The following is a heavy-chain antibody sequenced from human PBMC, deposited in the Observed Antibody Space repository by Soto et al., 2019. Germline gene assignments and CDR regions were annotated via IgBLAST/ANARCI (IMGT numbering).Heavy chain of an antibody. CDR1: GYTFTNYD. J-gene: IGHJ4*02. CDR3: ARVAAGGDY. Sequence: GASVKVSCKASGYTFTNYDINWVRQATGQGLEWTGWMNPNNGNTGYAQQFQGRVTMTRNTSISTAYMELSSLRSEDTAVYYCARVAAGGDYWGQGTLVTVSS. V-gene: IGHV1-8*01. CDR2: MNPNNGNT. D-gene: IGHD6-13*01.